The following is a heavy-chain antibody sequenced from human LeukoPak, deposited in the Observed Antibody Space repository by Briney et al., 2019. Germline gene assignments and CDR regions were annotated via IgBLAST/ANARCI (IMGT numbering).Heavy chain of an antibody. Sequence: HPGGSLRLSCAASGFTFINYAMTWVRQAPGKGLEWVSAISGSGDSTFNADSVKGRFTISRDNSKNTLYLQMNSLRAEDTAVYYCAKDRARGYTMIVVEAFDIWGQGTMVTVSS. D-gene: IGHD3-22*01. V-gene: IGHV3-23*01. CDR2: ISGSGDST. CDR1: GFTFINYA. CDR3: AKDRARGYTMIVVEAFDI. J-gene: IGHJ3*02.